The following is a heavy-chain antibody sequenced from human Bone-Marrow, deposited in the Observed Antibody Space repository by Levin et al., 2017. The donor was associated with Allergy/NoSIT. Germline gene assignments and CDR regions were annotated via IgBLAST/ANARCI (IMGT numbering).Heavy chain of an antibody. D-gene: IGHD3-10*01. V-gene: IGHV3-11*01. J-gene: IGHJ2*01. CDR1: GFTFSDYY. CDR3: ARGYGSGLYWYFDL. Sequence: PGESLKISCAASGFTFSDYYMSWIRQAPGKGLEWVSYISSSGSTIYYADSVKGRFTISRDNAKNSLYLQMNSLRAEDTAVYYCARGYGSGLYWYFDLWGRGTLVTVSS. CDR2: ISSSGSTI.